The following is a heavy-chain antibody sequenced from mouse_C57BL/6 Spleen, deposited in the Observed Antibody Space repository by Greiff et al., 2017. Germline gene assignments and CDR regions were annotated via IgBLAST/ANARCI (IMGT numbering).Heavy chain of an antibody. CDR2: IHPNSGST. V-gene: IGHV1-64*01. CDR1: GYTFTSYW. Sequence: VQLQQPGAELVKPGASVKLSCKASGYTFTSYWMHWVKQRPGQGLAWVGMIHPNSGSTNYNEKVKSKATLTLDKSSSTDYMQLSSLTSEDSAVFYCARGIEYYCDYWGQGTTLTVSA. CDR3: ARGIEYYCDY. J-gene: IGHJ2*01.